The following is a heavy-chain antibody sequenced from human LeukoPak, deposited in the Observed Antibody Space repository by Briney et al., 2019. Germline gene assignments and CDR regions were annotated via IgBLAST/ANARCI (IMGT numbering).Heavy chain of an antibody. V-gene: IGHV3-15*01. D-gene: IGHD3-10*01. J-gene: IGHJ4*02. CDR2: IKNKTDGGTT. CDR3: ARDFGYF. CDR1: GFTFINPW. Sequence: RGSLTHSCAASGFTFINPWMRWVRPAPGKGLDWVGHIKNKTDGGTTDYAATVKGRFTNSRDDSKSTLYLQVNSLRAEDTAVYFCARDFGYFGGQETLVTVSS.